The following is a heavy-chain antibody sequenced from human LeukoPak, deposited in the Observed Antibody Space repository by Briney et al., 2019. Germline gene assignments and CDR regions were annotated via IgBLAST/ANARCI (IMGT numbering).Heavy chain of an antibody. V-gene: IGHV4-59*01. D-gene: IGHD3-22*01. J-gene: IGHJ4*02. CDR2: IYYSGST. Sequence: SETLSLTCTVSGVSISSYYWTWIRQPPGQGLEWIGYIYYSGSTNYNPSLKSRVTISLDTSKNQFSLKLSSVTAADTAVYYCARAPGGGYYSYYFDYWGQGTLVTVSS. CDR1: GVSISSYY. CDR3: ARAPGGGYYSYYFDY.